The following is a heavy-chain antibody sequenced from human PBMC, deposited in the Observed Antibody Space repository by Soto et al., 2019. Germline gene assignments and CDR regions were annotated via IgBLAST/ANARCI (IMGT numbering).Heavy chain of an antibody. J-gene: IGHJ3*02. CDR1: GFTFSSYE. CDR2: ISSSGSTI. Sequence: EVQLVESGGGLVQPGGSLRLSCAASGFTFSSYEMNWVRQAPGKGLEWVSYISSSGSTIYYADSVKGRFTISRDNAKNSLYLQMNSLRAEDTAVYYCAREGVAGKPHDAFDIWGQGTMVTVSS. CDR3: AREGVAGKPHDAFDI. V-gene: IGHV3-48*03. D-gene: IGHD6-19*01.